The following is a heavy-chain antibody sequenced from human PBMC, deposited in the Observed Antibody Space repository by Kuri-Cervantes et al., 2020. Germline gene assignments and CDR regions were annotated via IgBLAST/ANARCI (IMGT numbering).Heavy chain of an antibody. V-gene: IGHV4-61*01. Sequence: SETLSLTCTVSGGSISSSSYYWSWIRQPPGKGLEWIGYIYYSGSTNYNPSLKSRVTISVDTSKNQFSLKLSSVTAADTAVYYCARGRVAVAGPHAFDIWGQGTMVTVSS. D-gene: IGHD6-19*01. J-gene: IGHJ3*02. CDR3: ARGRVAVAGPHAFDI. CDR1: GGSISSSSYY. CDR2: IYYSGST.